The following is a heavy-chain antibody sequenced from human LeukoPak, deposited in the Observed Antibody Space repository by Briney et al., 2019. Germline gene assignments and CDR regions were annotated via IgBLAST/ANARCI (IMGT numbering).Heavy chain of an antibody. D-gene: IGHD3-9*01. CDR3: ARYAELRYFDWLSQPLYGDKYYFDY. Sequence: GASVKVSCKASGYTFTGYYMHWVRQAPGRGLEWMGWINPNSGGTNYAQRFQGRVTMTRDTSISTAYMELSRLRSDDTAVYYCARYAELRYFDWLSQPLYGDKYYFDYWGQGTLVTVSS. CDR2: INPNSGGT. CDR1: GYTFTGYY. V-gene: IGHV1-2*02. J-gene: IGHJ4*02.